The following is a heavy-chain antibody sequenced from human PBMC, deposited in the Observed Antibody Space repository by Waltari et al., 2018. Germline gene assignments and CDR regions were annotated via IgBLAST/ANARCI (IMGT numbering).Heavy chain of an antibody. CDR3: AKGRYHGRFDL. CDR2: MSNSGTTI. V-gene: IGHV3-48*03. J-gene: IGHJ5*02. Sequence: EVQLVDSGGGLVQPGGSLRLSCVASEFTFSSYEMNWVRQPPGKGLEWVSYMSNSGTTIYYADSVKGRFTISRDNAKNSLYLQMNSLRGEDTAVYYCAKGRYHGRFDLWGQGTLVTVSS. CDR1: EFTFSSYE. D-gene: IGHD3-9*01.